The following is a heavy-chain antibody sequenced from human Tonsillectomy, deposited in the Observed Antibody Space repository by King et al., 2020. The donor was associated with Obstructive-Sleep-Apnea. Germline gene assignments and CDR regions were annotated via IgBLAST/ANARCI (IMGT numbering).Heavy chain of an antibody. CDR3: ARAQGRFGYCSGGSCYDYYYYGMDV. Sequence: QLQESGPGLVKPSETLSLTCTVSGGSISSSSYYLGWIRQPPGNGLERIGGIYYSGSTHYHPSLKSRVTISVETSKNQISLKLSSVTAADTAVYYCARAQGRFGYCSGGSCYDYYYYGMDVWGQGTTVTVSS. CDR1: GGSISSSSYY. V-gene: IGHV4-39*01. CDR2: IYYSGST. J-gene: IGHJ6*02. D-gene: IGHD2-15*01.